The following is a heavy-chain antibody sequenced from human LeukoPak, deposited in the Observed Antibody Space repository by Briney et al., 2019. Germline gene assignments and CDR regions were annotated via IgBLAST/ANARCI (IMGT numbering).Heavy chain of an antibody. V-gene: IGHV1-46*01. CDR2: INPSGGST. J-gene: IGHJ6*03. Sequence: ASVKVSCKASGNPFTSNILPWGRKAPGKGLEWLGIINPSGGSTSYAQKFQGRVTMTRDMSTSTVYMELSSLRSEDTAVYYCARDRDYYYMDVWGKGTTVTVSS. CDR1: GNPFTSNI. CDR3: ARDRDYYYMDV.